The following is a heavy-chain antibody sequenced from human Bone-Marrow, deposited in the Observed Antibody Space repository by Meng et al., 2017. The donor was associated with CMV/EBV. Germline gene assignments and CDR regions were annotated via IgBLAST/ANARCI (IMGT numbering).Heavy chain of an antibody. CDR1: GYTFTSYD. V-gene: IGHV1-8*02. CDR2: MNPNSGNT. Sequence: ASVKVSCKASGYTFTSYDINWVRQATGQGLEWMGWMNPNSGNTGYAQKFQGRVTMTRDTSISTAYMELSRLRSDDTAVYYCAKDRAPVLRFLERPKTNWFDPWGQGTLVTVSS. J-gene: IGHJ5*02. D-gene: IGHD3-3*01. CDR3: AKDRAPVLRFLERPKTNWFDP.